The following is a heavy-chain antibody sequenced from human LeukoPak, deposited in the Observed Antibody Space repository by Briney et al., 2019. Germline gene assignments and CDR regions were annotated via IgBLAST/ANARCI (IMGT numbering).Heavy chain of an antibody. D-gene: IGHD6-19*01. V-gene: IGHV4-4*09. CDR2: IYNSENT. CDR1: GDSINSHY. J-gene: IGHJ2*01. Sequence: SETLSLTCTVSGDSINSHYWSWIRQPPGKGLEWIGYIYNSENTKYNSSLESRVTISVDTSKNQFFLKLSSVTAADTAVYYCARFHSGPSGWYVLWYFDLWGRGTLVTVSS. CDR3: ARFHSGPSGWYVLWYFDL.